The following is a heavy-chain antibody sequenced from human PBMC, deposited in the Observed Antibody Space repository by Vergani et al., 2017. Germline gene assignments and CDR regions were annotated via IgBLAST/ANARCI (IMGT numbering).Heavy chain of an antibody. CDR2: IIPIFGTA. Sequence: QVQLVQSGAEVKKPGSSVKVSCKASGGTFSSYAISWVRQAPGQGLEWMGGIIPIFGTANYAQKFQGRVTITADESTSTAYMELSSLRSEDTAVYYCARSGRAFWSGYLAQYYMDVWGKETTVTVSS. CDR1: GGTFSSYA. V-gene: IGHV1-69*01. D-gene: IGHD3-3*01. J-gene: IGHJ6*03. CDR3: ARSGRAFWSGYLAQYYMDV.